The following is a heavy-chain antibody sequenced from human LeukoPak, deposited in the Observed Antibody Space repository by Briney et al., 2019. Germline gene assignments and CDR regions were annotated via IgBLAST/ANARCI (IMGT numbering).Heavy chain of an antibody. Sequence: ASVKVSCKASGYTFTSYGISWVRQAPGQGLEWMGRISAYNGNTNYAQKLQGRVTMTTDTSTSTAYMELRSLRSDDTAVYFCARDPIEYSYGYYFDYWGQGTLVTVSS. CDR3: ARDPIEYSYGYYFDY. J-gene: IGHJ4*02. CDR2: ISAYNGNT. V-gene: IGHV1-18*01. D-gene: IGHD5-18*01. CDR1: GYTFTSYG.